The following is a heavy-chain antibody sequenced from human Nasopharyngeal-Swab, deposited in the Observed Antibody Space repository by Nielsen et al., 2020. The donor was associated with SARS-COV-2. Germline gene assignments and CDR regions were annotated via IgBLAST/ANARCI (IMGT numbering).Heavy chain of an antibody. D-gene: IGHD6-6*01. V-gene: IGHV3-23*01. Sequence: GESLKISCAASGFTFSSYAMSWVRQAPGKGLEWVSAISGSGGSTYYADSVKGRFTISRDNSKNTLYLQMNSLRAEDTAVYYCARLGYSSSSSLFDYWGQGTLVTVSS. CDR2: ISGSGGST. CDR1: GFTFSSYA. J-gene: IGHJ4*02. CDR3: ARLGYSSSSSLFDY.